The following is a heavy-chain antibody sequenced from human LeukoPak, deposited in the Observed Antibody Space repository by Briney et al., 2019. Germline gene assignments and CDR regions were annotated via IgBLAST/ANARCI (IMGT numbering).Heavy chain of an antibody. D-gene: IGHD2-8*01. CDR2: IYTSGST. CDR3: ARDQTNGPFDY. CDR1: CGSISSYY. V-gene: IGHV4-4*07. J-gene: IGHJ4*02. Sequence: PSETLSLTCTVACGSISSYYWSWIRQPAGKGLEWLGRIYTSGSTNYNPSLKSRVTMSVDTSKNQFSLKLSSVTAADTAVYYCARDQTNGPFDYWGQGTLVTVSS.